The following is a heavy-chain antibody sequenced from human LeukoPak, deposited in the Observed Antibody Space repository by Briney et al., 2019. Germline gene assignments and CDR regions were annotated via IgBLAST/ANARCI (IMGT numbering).Heavy chain of an antibody. CDR1: GFTFDDYA. CDR3: ARDDWNGFDY. CDR2: ISWNSGSI. Sequence: GGSLRLSCAASGFTFDDYAMHWVRQAPGKGLEWVSGISWNSGSIGYADSVKGRFTISRDNAKNSLYLQMNSLRAEDTAVYYCARDDWNGFDYWGQGTLVTVSS. J-gene: IGHJ4*02. V-gene: IGHV3-9*01. D-gene: IGHD1-1*01.